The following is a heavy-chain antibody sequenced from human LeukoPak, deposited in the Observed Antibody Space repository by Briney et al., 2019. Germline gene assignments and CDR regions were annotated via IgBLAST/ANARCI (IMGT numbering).Heavy chain of an antibody. V-gene: IGHV1-8*01. J-gene: IGHJ3*02. Sequence: ASVKVSRKASGYTFTSYDINWVRQATGQGLEWMGWMNPNSGNTGYAQKFQGRVTMTRNTSISTAYMELSSLRSEDTAVYYCARGRIGPDAFDIWGQGTMVTVSS. CDR1: GYTFTSYD. D-gene: IGHD1-14*01. CDR2: MNPNSGNT. CDR3: ARGRIGPDAFDI.